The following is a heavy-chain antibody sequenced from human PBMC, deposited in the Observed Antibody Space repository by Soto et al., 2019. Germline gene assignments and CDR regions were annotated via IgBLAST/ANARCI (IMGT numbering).Heavy chain of an antibody. Sequence: PSETLSLTCTVSGDSITSNSYFWAWIRQPPGKGLEWIGSIYYSGTTYYNPSLKSRVTISVDRSKNQFSLKLSSVTAADTAVYYCARVGYCSGGSCLDAFDIWGKGTMVTVSS. CDR3: ARVGYCSGGSCLDAFDI. V-gene: IGHV4-39*07. CDR1: GDSITSNSYF. J-gene: IGHJ3*02. D-gene: IGHD2-15*01. CDR2: IYYSGTT.